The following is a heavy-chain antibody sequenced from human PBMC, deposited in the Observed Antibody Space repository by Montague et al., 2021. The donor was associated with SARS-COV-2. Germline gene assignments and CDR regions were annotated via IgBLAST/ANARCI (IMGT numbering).Heavy chain of an antibody. CDR1: GTSFSGYY. D-gene: IGHD3-10*01. CDR3: ARLRDGVVPSPILGVGPYYSYYYMDV. Sequence: SETLSLTCAVHGTSFSGYYWNWIRQPPGKGLEWIGEINHGGSTKYSPSLKSRLTISADTSKNQFSLKLTSVVAADTAVYYCARLRDGVVPSPILGVGPYYSYYYMDVWGRGAMVTVS. CDR2: INHGGST. V-gene: IGHV4-34*01. J-gene: IGHJ6*03.